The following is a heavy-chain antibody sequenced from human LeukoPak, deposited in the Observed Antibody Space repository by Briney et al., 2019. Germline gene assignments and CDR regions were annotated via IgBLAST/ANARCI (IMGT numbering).Heavy chain of an antibody. D-gene: IGHD3-10*01. CDR1: GGSISGSSYY. V-gene: IGHV4-39*01. J-gene: IGHJ4*02. CDR3: ARVVSDYYGSGKSTTYYFDY. Sequence: SETLSLTCTVSGGSISGSSYYWGWIRQPPGKGLEWIGSIYYSGSTYYNPSLKSRVTISVDTSKNQFSLKLSSVTAADTAVYYCARVVSDYYGSGKSTTYYFDYWGQGTLVTVSS. CDR2: IYYSGST.